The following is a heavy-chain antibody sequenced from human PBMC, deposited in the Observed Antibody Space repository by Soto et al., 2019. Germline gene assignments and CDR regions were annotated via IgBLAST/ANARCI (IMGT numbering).Heavy chain of an antibody. CDR3: AKDLGYCSGGSCPPGTRGMDV. Sequence: GGSLRLSCAASGFTFDDYAMHGVRQAPGKGLEWVSGISWNSGSIGYADSVKGRFTISRDNAKNSLYLQMNSLRAEDTALYYCAKDLGYCSGGSCPPGTRGMDVWGQGTTVTVSS. V-gene: IGHV3-9*01. D-gene: IGHD2-15*01. J-gene: IGHJ6*02. CDR2: ISWNSGSI. CDR1: GFTFDDYA.